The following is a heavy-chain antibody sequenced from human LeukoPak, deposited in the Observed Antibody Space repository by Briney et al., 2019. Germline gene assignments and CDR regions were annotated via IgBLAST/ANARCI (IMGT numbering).Heavy chain of an antibody. J-gene: IGHJ5*02. CDR1: GFSFSNYA. CDR2: INGDSSSR. D-gene: IGHD3-10*01. V-gene: IGHV3-48*04. Sequence: GGSLRLSCAASGFSFSNYAMNWVRQAPGKGLEWISYINGDSSSRLYADSVKGRFTISRDNAKNSLYLQMNSLRAEDTAVYYCARDQFGITMVRGGDFDPWGQGTLVTVSS. CDR3: ARDQFGITMVRGGDFDP.